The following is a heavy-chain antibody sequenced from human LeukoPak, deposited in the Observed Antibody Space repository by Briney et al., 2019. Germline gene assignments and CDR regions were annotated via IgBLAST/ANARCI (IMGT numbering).Heavy chain of an antibody. CDR1: GHTLTSFA. D-gene: IGHD6-19*01. J-gene: IGHJ6*02. CDR3: ATDRQHMALPGVRYPMDA. CDR2: LNAANGNS. V-gene: IGHV1-3*01. Sequence: ASVKVSCKASGHTLTSFAMHWVRQAPGQRLEWMGRLNAANGNSQYSQKFQDRVTITSDSSANTAYMEFSSLRSEDSAVYYCATDRQHMALPGVRYPMDASGPGTTVTV.